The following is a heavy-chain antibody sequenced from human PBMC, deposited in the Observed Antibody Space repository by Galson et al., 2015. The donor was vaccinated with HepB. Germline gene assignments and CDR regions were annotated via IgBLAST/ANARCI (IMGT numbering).Heavy chain of an antibody. Sequence: SVKVSCKASGGTFSKYAISWVRQAPGQGLEWMGGITPIFGTANYAQKFQGRVTITADESTSTAYMELRSLRSEDTAVFYCANLALYYYHGSGYSPETDYWGQGTLVTVSS. D-gene: IGHD3-22*01. CDR1: GGTFSKYA. CDR3: ANLALYYYHGSGYSPETDY. CDR2: ITPIFGTA. J-gene: IGHJ4*02. V-gene: IGHV1-69*13.